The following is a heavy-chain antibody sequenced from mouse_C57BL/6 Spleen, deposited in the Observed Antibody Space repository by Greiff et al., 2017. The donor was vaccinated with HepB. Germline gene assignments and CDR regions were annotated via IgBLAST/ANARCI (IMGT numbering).Heavy chain of an antibody. V-gene: IGHV1-72*01. Sequence: QVQLQQPGAELVKPGASVKLSCKASGYTFTSYWMHWVKQRPGRGLEWIGRSDPNSGGTKYNEKFKSKATLTVDKPSSTAYMPLSSLTSEDSAVYYCARGGITTVVATNFDYWGQGTTLTDSS. CDR3: ARGGITTVVATNFDY. CDR1: GYTFTSYW. J-gene: IGHJ2*01. D-gene: IGHD1-1*01. CDR2: SDPNSGGT.